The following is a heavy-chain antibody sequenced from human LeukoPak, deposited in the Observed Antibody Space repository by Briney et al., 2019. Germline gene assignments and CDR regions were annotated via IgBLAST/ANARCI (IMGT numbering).Heavy chain of an antibody. CDR2: LDYSGHT. CDR1: GLSSSSGGSY. V-gene: IGHV4-31*03. J-gene: IGHJ5*02. Sequence: SKPLTLTCTVSGLSSSSGGSYYNWMRQHPGKTLYSIGYLDYSGHTYYNPSLKTRDTISADTSKNQFSLKLSSVTAADTAVYYCARDHYYDGRGRFDPWGQGILVTVSS. D-gene: IGHD3-16*01. CDR3: ARDHYYDGRGRFDP.